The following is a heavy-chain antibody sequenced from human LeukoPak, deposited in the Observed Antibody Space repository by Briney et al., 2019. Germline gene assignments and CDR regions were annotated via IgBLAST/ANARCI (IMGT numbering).Heavy chain of an antibody. J-gene: IGHJ4*02. CDR1: GGTFSSYA. CDR3: ARRGPHYYDSSGNDY. D-gene: IGHD3-22*01. CDR2: IIPILGIA. Sequence: SVKVSCKASGGTFSSYAISWVRQAPGQGLEWMGRIIPILGIANYAQKLQGRVTMTTDTSTSTAYMELRSLRSDDTAVYYCARRGPHYYDSSGNDYWGQGTLVTVSS. V-gene: IGHV1-69*04.